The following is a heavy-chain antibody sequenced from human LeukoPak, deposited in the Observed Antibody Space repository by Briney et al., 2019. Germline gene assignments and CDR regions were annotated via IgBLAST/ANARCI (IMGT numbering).Heavy chain of an antibody. V-gene: IGHV3-74*03. D-gene: IGHD5-18*01. CDR3: ARDGGYTYGYFDY. J-gene: IGHJ4*02. CDR1: GFTFSDNR. Sequence: PGGSLRLSCAASGFTFSDNRMHWVRQAPGKGLVWGSRINTDGSSTAYADSVRGRFTISRDNAKSTLYLQMNSLRAEDTAVYYCARDGGYTYGYFDYWGQGTLVTVSS. CDR2: INTDGSST.